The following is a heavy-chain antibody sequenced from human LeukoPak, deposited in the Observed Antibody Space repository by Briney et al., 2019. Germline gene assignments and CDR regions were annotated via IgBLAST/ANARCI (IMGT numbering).Heavy chain of an antibody. Sequence: EASVKVSCKASGYTFTSYGISWVRQAPGQGLEWMGRISAYNGNTNYAQKLQGRVTMTTDTSTSTAYMELRSLRSDDTAVYYCARDPLLWFGEAIDYWGQGTLVTVSS. J-gene: IGHJ4*02. CDR3: ARDPLLWFGEAIDY. CDR2: ISAYNGNT. CDR1: GYTFTSYG. V-gene: IGHV1-18*01. D-gene: IGHD3-10*01.